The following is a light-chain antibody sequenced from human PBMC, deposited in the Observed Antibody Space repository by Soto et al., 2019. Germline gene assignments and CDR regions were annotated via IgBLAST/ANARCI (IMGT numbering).Light chain of an antibody. CDR2: GAT. CDR1: QSVSSSY. Sequence: EIVLTQSPGTLSLSPGEIATLSFSASQSVSSSYLAWYQQKPGQAPRLLIYGATTRDTGIPARFSGSGSGTEFTLTISSLQTEDFAVYYCQQYNKWPPLTFGGGTKVDIK. J-gene: IGKJ4*01. CDR3: QQYNKWPPLT. V-gene: IGKV3-15*01.